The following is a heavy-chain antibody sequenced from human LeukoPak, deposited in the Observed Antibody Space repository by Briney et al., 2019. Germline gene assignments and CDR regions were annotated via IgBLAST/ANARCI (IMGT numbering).Heavy chain of an antibody. V-gene: IGHV4-38-2*01. Sequence: PSETLSLTCAVSGYSISSGYYWGWIRQPPGKGLEWIGSIYHSGSTYYNPSLKSRVTISVDTSKNQFSLKLSSVTAADTAVYYCARSTVTHFEGGQGTLVTASS. CDR2: IYHSGST. J-gene: IGHJ4*02. CDR3: ARSTVTHFE. CDR1: GYSISSGYY. D-gene: IGHD4-17*01.